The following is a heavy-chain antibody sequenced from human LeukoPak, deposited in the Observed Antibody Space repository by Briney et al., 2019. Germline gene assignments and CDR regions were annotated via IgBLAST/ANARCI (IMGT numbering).Heavy chain of an antibody. CDR1: GGTFSSYA. CDR3: ARRWLQRGYFDY. J-gene: IGHJ4*02. D-gene: IGHD5-24*01. Sequence: SVKVSCKASGGTFSSYAISWVRQAPGQGLEWMGGIIPIFGTANYAQKFQGRVTIIADKSTSTAYMELSSLRSEDTAVYYCARRWLQRGYFDYWGQGTLVTVSS. V-gene: IGHV1-69*06. CDR2: IIPIFGTA.